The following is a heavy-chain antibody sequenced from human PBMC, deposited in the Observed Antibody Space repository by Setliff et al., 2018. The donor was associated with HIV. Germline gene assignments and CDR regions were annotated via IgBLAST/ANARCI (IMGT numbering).Heavy chain of an antibody. CDR2: ISSSSSYI. V-gene: IGHV3-21*01. Sequence: LRLSCAASGFTFSSYSMNWVRQAPGKGLEWVSFISSSSSYIYYADSVKGRFTISRDYAKNSLYLQMNSLRADDTAVYYCAREIRAGDYPPYNYYFYMDVWGKGTTVTVSS. CDR3: AREIRAGDYPPYNYYFYMDV. D-gene: IGHD4-17*01. CDR1: GFTFSSYS. J-gene: IGHJ6*03.